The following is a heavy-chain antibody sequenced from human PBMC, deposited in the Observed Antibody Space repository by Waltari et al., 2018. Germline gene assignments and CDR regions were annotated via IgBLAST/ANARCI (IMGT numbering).Heavy chain of an antibody. D-gene: IGHD6-13*01. CDR2: INHSGST. CDR3: ARLIAAAGPIDY. CDR1: GGSFSGYY. J-gene: IGHJ4*02. V-gene: IGHV4-34*01. Sequence: QVQLQQWGAGLLKPSETLSLTCAVYGGSFSGYYWSWIRQPPGKGLEWIGEINHSGSTNYNPSLKMRVTISVDTSKNQFSLKRSSVTAADTAVYYCARLIAAAGPIDYWGQGTLVTVSS.